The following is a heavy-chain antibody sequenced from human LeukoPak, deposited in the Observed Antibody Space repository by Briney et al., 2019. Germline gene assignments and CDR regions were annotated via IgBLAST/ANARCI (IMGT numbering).Heavy chain of an antibody. D-gene: IGHD3-22*01. CDR2: ISGSGGST. V-gene: IGHV3-23*01. J-gene: IGHJ4*02. CDR1: GFTFSSYA. CDR3: AKDPTHYRVWDDYDSTVLSY. Sequence: GGTLRLSCAASGFTFSSYAMNWVRQAPGKGLEWVSVISGSGGSTYYADSVKGRFTISRDNSKNTLYLQMNSLRAADTAVYYCAKDPTHYRVWDDYDSTVLSYWGQGTLVTVSS.